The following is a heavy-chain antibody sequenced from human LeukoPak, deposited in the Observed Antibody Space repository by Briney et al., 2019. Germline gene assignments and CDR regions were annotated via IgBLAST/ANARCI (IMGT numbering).Heavy chain of an antibody. Sequence: GGSLRLSCAASGFTFSSYSMNWVRQAPGKGLEWVSYISSSSTTIYYADSVKDRFTISRDKAKNSLFLQMNSLRAEDTAVYYCSRSRTSNRYFDLWGRGTLVTVSS. V-gene: IGHV3-48*01. CDR2: ISSSSTTI. CDR1: GFTFSSYS. D-gene: IGHD2-8*01. J-gene: IGHJ2*01. CDR3: SRSRTSNRYFDL.